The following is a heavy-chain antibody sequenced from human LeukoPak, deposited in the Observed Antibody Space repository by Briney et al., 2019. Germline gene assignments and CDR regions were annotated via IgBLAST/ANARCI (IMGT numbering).Heavy chain of an antibody. D-gene: IGHD3-10*02. Sequence: GGSLRLSCAASGFTFSSYAMHWVRQAPGKGLEWVAVISYDGSNKYYADSVKGRFTISRDNSKNTLYPQMNSLRAEDTAVYYCARDSLWGLFGYWGQGTLVTVSS. V-gene: IGHV3-30-3*01. J-gene: IGHJ4*02. CDR3: ARDSLWGLFGY. CDR1: GFTFSSYA. CDR2: ISYDGSNK.